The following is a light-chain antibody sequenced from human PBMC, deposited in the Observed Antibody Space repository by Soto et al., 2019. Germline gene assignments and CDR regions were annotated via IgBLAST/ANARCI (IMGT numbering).Light chain of an antibody. CDR1: QYISNY. J-gene: IGKJ4*01. Sequence: DIQMTQSPSSLSASVGDRVTITCQASQYISNYLNWYQQKPGKAPKLLIYDASNLETGVPSRFSGSGSGTDFTFTISSLQPEDIETYYCQQYDNLPLTFGGGTKVEIK. V-gene: IGKV1-33*01. CDR3: QQYDNLPLT. CDR2: DAS.